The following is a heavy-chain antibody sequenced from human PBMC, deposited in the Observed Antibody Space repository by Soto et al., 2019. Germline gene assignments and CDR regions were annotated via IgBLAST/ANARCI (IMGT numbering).Heavy chain of an antibody. CDR2: IGGARSTAI. Sequence: GGSLRLSCSVSGFTFSNAWMSWVRQAPGKGLEWVSHIGGARSTAIYYADSVKGRFTISRDNAENSLFLQLNSLRDEDTAVYYCARDFGYDDVWGQGTTVTVSS. J-gene: IGHJ6*02. CDR3: ARDFGYDDV. CDR1: GFTFSNAW. D-gene: IGHD3-22*01. V-gene: IGHV3-48*02.